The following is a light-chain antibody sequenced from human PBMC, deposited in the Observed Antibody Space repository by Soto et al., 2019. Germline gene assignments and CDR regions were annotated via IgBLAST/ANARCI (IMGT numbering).Light chain of an antibody. Sequence: ELVFTLSPHTLSLSPGERVTLSCRTSQTISNNHLAWYQQKPGQAPRLLIHGTSNRATGIPDRFSGSGSGTDFTLTFSRLEPEDFAVYYCEYYGSSITFGGGTKVDIK. V-gene: IGKV3-20*01. CDR3: EYYGSSIT. J-gene: IGKJ4*01. CDR2: GTS. CDR1: QTISNNH.